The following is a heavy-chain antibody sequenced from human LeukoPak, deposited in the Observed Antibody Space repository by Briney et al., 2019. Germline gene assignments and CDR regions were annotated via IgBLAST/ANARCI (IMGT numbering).Heavy chain of an antibody. CDR2: IYYSGSN. Sequence: SETLSLTCIVSGGSISSSSYYSGWVRQPPGKGLQWIGRIYYSGSNYYNPSLKSRVTISVDTSKNQFSLKLSSVTAADTAVYYCARRPGRITMVRGVIIPPYYFDYWGQGTLVTVSS. V-gene: IGHV4-39*01. J-gene: IGHJ4*02. CDR1: GGSISSSSYY. CDR3: ARRPGRITMVRGVIIPPYYFDY. D-gene: IGHD3-10*01.